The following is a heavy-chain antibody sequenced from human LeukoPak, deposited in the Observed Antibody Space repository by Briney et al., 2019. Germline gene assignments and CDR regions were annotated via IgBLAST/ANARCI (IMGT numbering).Heavy chain of an antibody. Sequence: NTSETLSLACTVSGGSISSYYWSWIRQPPGKELEWIAYISDIGSINYNPSLKSRVTISLDTSKNQFSLKLSSVTAADTAVYYCAGRSYSSSRGYYFDYWGQGTLVTVSS. V-gene: IGHV4-59*08. CDR3: AGRSYSSSRGYYFDY. J-gene: IGHJ4*02. D-gene: IGHD6-13*01. CDR1: GGSISSYY. CDR2: ISDIGSI.